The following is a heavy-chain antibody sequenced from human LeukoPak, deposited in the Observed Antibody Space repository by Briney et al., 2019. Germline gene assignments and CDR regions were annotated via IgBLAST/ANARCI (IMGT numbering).Heavy chain of an antibody. CDR2: ISSSSSYI. CDR3: AREVRGVISDDNWFDP. CDR1: GFTFSSYS. Sequence: GGSLRLSCAASGFTFSSYSMNWVRQAPGKGLEWVSSISSSSSYIYYADSVKGRFTISRDNAKNSLYLQMNSLRAEDTAVYYCAREVRGVISDDNWFDPWGQGTLVTVSS. J-gene: IGHJ5*02. V-gene: IGHV3-21*01. D-gene: IGHD3-10*01.